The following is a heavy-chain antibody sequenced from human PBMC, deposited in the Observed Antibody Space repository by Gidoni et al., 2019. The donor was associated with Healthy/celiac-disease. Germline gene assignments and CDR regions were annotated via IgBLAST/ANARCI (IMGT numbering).Heavy chain of an antibody. V-gene: IGHV3-11*01. CDR1: GFTFSDYY. CDR3: ARGSTYYYDSSGYPKTRPSGMDV. D-gene: IGHD3-22*01. CDR2: ISSSGSTI. J-gene: IGHJ6*02. Sequence: QVQLVESGGGLVKPGGSLSLSCAASGFTFSDYYMIWIRQAPGKGLEWVSYISSSGSTIYYADSVKGRFTISRDNAKNSLYLQMNSLRAEDTAVYYCARGSTYYYDSSGYPKTRPSGMDVWGQGTTVTVSS.